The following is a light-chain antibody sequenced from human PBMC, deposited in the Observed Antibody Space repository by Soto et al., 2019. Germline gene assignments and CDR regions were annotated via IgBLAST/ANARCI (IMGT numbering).Light chain of an antibody. CDR3: QQYYSYPLT. CDR1: QGISSC. Sequence: DTQMTQSPSTLSASVGDRVTMTCRTSQGISSCLAWYQQRPGKAPKLLIYEASFLQSGVPSRFSGSGSGTEFTLTISSLQPDDFATYYCQQYYSYPLTFGGGTKVEIK. J-gene: IGKJ4*01. V-gene: IGKV1-5*01. CDR2: EAS.